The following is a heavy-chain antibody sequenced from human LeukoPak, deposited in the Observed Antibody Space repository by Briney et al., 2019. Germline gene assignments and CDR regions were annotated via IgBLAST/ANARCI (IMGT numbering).Heavy chain of an antibody. CDR3: AKGRIAVADFDY. J-gene: IGHJ4*02. CDR2: ISGSGGST. V-gene: IGHV3-23*01. CDR1: GFTFSSYA. D-gene: IGHD6-19*01. Sequence: PGGSLRLSCSASGFTFSSYAMHWVRQAPGKGLEWVSAISGSGGSTYYADSVKGRFTISRDNSKNTLYLQMNSLRAEDTAVYYCAKGRIAVADFDYWGQGTLVTVSS.